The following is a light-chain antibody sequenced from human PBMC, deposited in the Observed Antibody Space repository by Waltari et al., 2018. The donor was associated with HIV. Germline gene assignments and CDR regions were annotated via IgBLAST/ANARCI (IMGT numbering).Light chain of an antibody. CDR2: WAS. V-gene: IGKV4-1*01. CDR3: QQYYSIPYT. J-gene: IGKJ2*01. CDR1: QSILYRSSNRNY. Sequence: DIVLTQSPDSLAVSLGERATIHCKSSQSILYRSSNRNYLAWYQQKPGQPPKLLIYWASTRESGVPDRFSGSESGTDFTLTISSLQAEDVAVYYCQQYYSIPYTFGQGTKLEIK.